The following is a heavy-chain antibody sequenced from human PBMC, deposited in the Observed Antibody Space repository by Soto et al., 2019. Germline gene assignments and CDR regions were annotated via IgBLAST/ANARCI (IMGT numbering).Heavy chain of an antibody. D-gene: IGHD3-10*01. CDR1: GFTFTTYA. CDR2: ISASGDIT. Sequence: EVQLLESGGGLIQPGGSLRLSCAASGFTFTTYAMRWVRQAPGKGLEWVSAISASGDITYYADSVKGRFTISRDSSKNTLYLHMNVLRAEDTAIDYCAKDSNLIPWGSNHWGQGTLVTVSS. CDR3: AKDSNLIPWGSNH. J-gene: IGHJ5*02. V-gene: IGHV3-23*01.